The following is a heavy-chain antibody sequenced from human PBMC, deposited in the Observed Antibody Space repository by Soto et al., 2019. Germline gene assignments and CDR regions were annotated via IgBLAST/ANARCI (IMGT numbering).Heavy chain of an antibody. D-gene: IGHD2-8*02. CDR3: VRDPSTVWWFDP. V-gene: IGHV3-7*03. Sequence: GGSLRLPCAVSGFTFSSCWMSWVRQAQGKGLEWVANIKADGSETYYMDSVKGRSTISRDNAKNSLYLQMTSLTVADTAVSYCVRDPSTVWWFDPWGQGTLVTVSS. CDR2: IKADGSET. J-gene: IGHJ5*02. CDR1: GFTFSSCW.